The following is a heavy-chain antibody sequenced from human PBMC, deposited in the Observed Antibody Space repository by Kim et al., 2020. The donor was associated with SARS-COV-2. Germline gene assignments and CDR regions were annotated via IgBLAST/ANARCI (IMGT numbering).Heavy chain of an antibody. CDR3: ARDVDMDKYSPNYGLDV. J-gene: IGHJ6*02. D-gene: IGHD2-2*03. V-gene: IGHV3-21*01. Sequence: SVKGRFTISRDNAKNSLYLQMDNLRAEDAAVYYCARDVDMDKYSPNYGLDVWGQGTTVTVSS.